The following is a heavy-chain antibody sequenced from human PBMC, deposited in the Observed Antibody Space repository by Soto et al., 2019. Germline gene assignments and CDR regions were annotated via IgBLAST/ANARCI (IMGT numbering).Heavy chain of an antibody. J-gene: IGHJ4*02. D-gene: IGHD4-17*01. CDR2: IFYSGST. CDR1: GDSVSSGSHY. V-gene: IGHV4-61*01. CDR3: ARVVYGDFDY. Sequence: QVQLQESGPGLVKPSETLSLTCIVSGDSVSSGSHYWSWIRQPPGKGLEWIGHIFYSGSTNYNPSRKSRVSISVDTSKNQFSLNLNSVTAADTAVYYCARVVYGDFDYWGQGTLVTVSS.